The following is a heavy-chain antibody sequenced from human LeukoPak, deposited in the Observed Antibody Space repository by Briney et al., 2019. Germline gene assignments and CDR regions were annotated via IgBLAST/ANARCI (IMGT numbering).Heavy chain of an antibody. CDR1: GFTFSSYG. J-gene: IGHJ4*02. V-gene: IGHV3-23*01. CDR2: ISASGGTT. D-gene: IGHD3-9*01. Sequence: GGSLRLSCAASGFTFSSYGMHWVRQAPGKGLEWVSSISASGGTTYFADSVKGRFTISRDNSKNTLYLQMSSLRGEDTAVYYCAKGPVLTGYYPFDFWGQGTLVTVSS. CDR3: AKGPVLTGYYPFDF.